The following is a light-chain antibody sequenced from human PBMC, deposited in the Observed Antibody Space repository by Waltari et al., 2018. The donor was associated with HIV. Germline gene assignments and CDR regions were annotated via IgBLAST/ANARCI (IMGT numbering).Light chain of an antibody. CDR3: GTWDNNLSAWV. V-gene: IGLV1-51*02. CDR2: ENN. CDR1: TSNIGNSY. Sequence: QSVLTQPPSVSAAPGQKVPISCSGSTSNIGNSYVSWYQQLPGTAPKLVIYENNKRPSGIPDRFSGSKSGTSATLGITGLQTGDEADYYCGTWDNNLSAWVFGGGTKLTVL. J-gene: IGLJ3*02.